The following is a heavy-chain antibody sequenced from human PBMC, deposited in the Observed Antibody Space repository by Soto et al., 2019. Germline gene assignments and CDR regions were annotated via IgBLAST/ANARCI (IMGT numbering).Heavy chain of an antibody. CDR3: AGYSGSYYFDY. D-gene: IGHD1-26*01. V-gene: IGHV4-59*01. CDR2: IYYSGST. Sequence: PSETLSLTCNVSGGSITSYYWTWIRQPPGKGLEWIGYIYYSGSTNYNPSLKSRVTISVDTSKNQFSLKLSSVAAADTAVYYCAGYSGSYYFDYWGQGTLVTVSS. CDR1: GGSITSYY. J-gene: IGHJ4*02.